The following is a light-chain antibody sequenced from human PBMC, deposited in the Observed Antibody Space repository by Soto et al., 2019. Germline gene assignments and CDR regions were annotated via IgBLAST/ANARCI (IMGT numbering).Light chain of an antibody. CDR3: QVWDSSSDRGV. CDR1: NIGRKS. CDR2: YDS. J-gene: IGLJ2*01. V-gene: IGLV3-21*04. Sequence: SYELTQPPSVSVAPGKTARITCGGNNIGRKSVHWYQQKPGQAPVLVIYYDSDRPSAIPERFSGSNSGNTATLTISRVEAGDEADYYCQVWDSSSDRGVFGGGTKVTVL.